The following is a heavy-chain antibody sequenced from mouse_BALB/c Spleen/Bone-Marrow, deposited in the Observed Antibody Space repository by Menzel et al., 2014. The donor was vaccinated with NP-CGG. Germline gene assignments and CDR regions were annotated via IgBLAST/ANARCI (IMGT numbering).Heavy chain of an antibody. J-gene: IGHJ2*01. D-gene: IGHD1-1*01. CDR2: INPSTGYT. Sequence: VKLMESGAELAKPGASVKMSCKASGYTFTSYWMHWVKQRPGQGLEWIGYINPSTGYTEYNQKFKDKATLTADKSSSTAHMQLSSLTSEDSAVYYCANYGSPSYYFDYWGQGTTLTVSS. CDR1: GYTFTSYW. V-gene: IGHV1-7*01. CDR3: ANYGSPSYYFDY.